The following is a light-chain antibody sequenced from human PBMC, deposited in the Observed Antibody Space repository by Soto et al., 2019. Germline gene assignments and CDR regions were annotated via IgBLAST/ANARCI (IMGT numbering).Light chain of an antibody. CDR3: SSYTSSSTLFYV. Sequence: QSVLTQPASVSGSPGQSITISCTGTSSDVGGYNYVSWYQQHPGKAPKLMIYDVSNRPSGVSNRFSGSKSGNTASLTISGLQAEDEADYYCSSYTSSSTLFYVFGTGTSHRP. J-gene: IGLJ1*01. CDR2: DVS. CDR1: SSDVGGYNY. V-gene: IGLV2-14*01.